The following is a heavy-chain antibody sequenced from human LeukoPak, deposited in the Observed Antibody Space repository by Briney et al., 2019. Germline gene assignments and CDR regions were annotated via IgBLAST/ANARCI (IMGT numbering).Heavy chain of an antibody. Sequence: GESLKISCKGSGYSFTSNWISWVRQMPGKGLEWMGRIDPSDSYTNYSPSFQGHVTISADESISTAYLQWSSLKASDTAMYYCARQPEGTWFDPWGQGTLVTVYS. D-gene: IGHD1-1*01. CDR2: IDPSDSYT. J-gene: IGHJ5*02. V-gene: IGHV5-10-1*01. CDR1: GYSFTSNW. CDR3: ARQPEGTWFDP.